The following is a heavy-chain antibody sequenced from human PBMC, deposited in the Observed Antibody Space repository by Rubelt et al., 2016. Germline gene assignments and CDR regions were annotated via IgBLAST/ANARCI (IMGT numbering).Heavy chain of an antibody. J-gene: IGHJ3*02. CDR3: ARSRGWYGRSGAFDI. V-gene: IGHV4-31*02. D-gene: IGHD6-19*01. Sequence: GKGLEWIGYIYYSGSTYYNPSLKSRVTISVDTSKNQFSLKLSPVTAADSAGYYCARSRGWYGRSGAFDIWGQGTMVTVSS. CDR2: IYYSGST.